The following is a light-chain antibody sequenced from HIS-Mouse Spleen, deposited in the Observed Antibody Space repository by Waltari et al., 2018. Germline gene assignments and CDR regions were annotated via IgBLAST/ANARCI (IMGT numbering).Light chain of an antibody. Sequence: SYVLTQPPSVSVAPGQTARITCGGNNIGSKSVHWYQQKPGQAPVLVVYDDSERPSGIPGGFSGSNSGNTATLTISRVEAGDEADYYCQVWDSSSDHVVFGGGTKLTVL. V-gene: IGLV3-21*02. CDR3: QVWDSSSDHVV. CDR1: NIGSKS. CDR2: DDS. J-gene: IGLJ2*01.